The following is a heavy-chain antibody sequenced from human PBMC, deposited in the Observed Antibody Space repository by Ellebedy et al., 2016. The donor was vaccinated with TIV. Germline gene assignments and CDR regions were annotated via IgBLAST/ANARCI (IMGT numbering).Heavy chain of an antibody. CDR1: GFTFSSYS. CDR2: ISGSGGST. V-gene: IGHV3-23*01. J-gene: IGHJ4*02. D-gene: IGHD3-22*01. Sequence: GGSLRLXCAASGFTFSSYSMSWVRQAPGKGLEWVSAISGSGGSTYYADSVKGRFTISRDNSKNTLYLQMNSLRAEDTAVYYCAKDTHTHTMIVPFDYWGQGTLVTASS. CDR3: AKDTHTHTMIVPFDY.